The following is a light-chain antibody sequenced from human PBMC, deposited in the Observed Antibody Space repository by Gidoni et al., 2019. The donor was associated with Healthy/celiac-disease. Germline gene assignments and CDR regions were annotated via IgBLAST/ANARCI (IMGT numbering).Light chain of an antibody. CDR1: QSLLQSNGYNY. CDR3: MQALQTPYT. CDR2: LGS. Sequence: DIVMTQSPLSLPVTPGEPASNSCRSSQSLLQSNGYNYLDWYLQKPGQSPQLLIYLGSNRASGVPDRFSGSGSGTDFTLKISRVEAEDVGVYYCMQALQTPYTFGQGTKLEIK. J-gene: IGKJ2*01. V-gene: IGKV2-28*01.